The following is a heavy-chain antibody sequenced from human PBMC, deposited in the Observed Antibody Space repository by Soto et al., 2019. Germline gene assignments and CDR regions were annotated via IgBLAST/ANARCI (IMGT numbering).Heavy chain of an antibody. CDR1: GYTFANYG. CDR2: ISPYTGNT. CDR3: ASVTEGFDF. D-gene: IGHD4-4*01. V-gene: IGHV1-18*01. J-gene: IGHJ4*02. Sequence: QVHLEQSGAEVKKPGASVNVSCKASGYTFANYGFTWVRQGPGQGLEWMGWISPYTGNTDYAQKFQGRVTMTTDTSTSTAYMELGSLTSDDTAVYYCASVTEGFDFLGQGTLVTVSS.